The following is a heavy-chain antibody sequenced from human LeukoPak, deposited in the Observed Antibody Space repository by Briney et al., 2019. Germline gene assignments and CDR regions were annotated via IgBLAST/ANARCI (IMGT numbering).Heavy chain of an antibody. CDR1: GFMFSSFW. V-gene: IGHV3-7*01. J-gene: IGHJ4*02. CDR3: ARELDGRYFDY. D-gene: IGHD3/OR15-3a*01. CDR2: KNQGGNEE. Sequence: GRSLRLSCAASGFMFSSFWMSWVRQAPGKGLEWVANKNQGGNEEYYVDSVRGRFTISRDNAQNSLYLQMNSLRVEDTAVYYCARELDGRYFDYWGQGILVTVSS.